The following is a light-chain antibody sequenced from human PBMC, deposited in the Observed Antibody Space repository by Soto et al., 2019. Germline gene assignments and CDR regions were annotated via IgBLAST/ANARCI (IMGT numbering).Light chain of an antibody. CDR2: GAS. CDR1: QSVSSSH. Sequence: EIVLTQSPATLSLSPGERATLSCRASQSVSSSHLAWYQPKPGQAPRLLIYGASTRATGIPARFSGSGSGTEFTLTISSLQSEDFAVYYCQQYNNWPPITFGQGTRLEIK. J-gene: IGKJ5*01. CDR3: QQYNNWPPIT. V-gene: IGKV3-15*01.